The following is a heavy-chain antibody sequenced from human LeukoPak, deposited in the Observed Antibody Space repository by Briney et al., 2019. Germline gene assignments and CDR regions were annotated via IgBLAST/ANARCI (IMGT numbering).Heavy chain of an antibody. CDR1: GYTFTGYY. CDR2: INPNSGGT. Sequence: ASVKVSCKASGYTFTGYYMHWVRQAPGQGLEWMGWINPNSGGTNYAQKFQGRVTMTRDTSISTAYMELSRLRSDDTAVYYCAREVSSSSVGAFDIWGQGTMVTVSS. CDR3: AREVSSSSVGAFDI. V-gene: IGHV1-2*02. D-gene: IGHD6-6*01. J-gene: IGHJ3*02.